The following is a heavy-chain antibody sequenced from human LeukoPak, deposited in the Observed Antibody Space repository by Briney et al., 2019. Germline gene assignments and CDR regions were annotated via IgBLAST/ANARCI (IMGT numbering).Heavy chain of an antibody. Sequence: GGSLRLSCAASGFPFSSYAMSWGRQAPGKGLEWVSAISGSGGSTYYADSVKGRFTISRDNSKNTLYLQMNSLRAEDTAVYYCAKSARNADYYYYYMDVWGKGTTVTVSS. J-gene: IGHJ6*03. D-gene: IGHD6-6*01. CDR2: ISGSGGST. V-gene: IGHV3-23*01. CDR3: AKSARNADYYYYYMDV. CDR1: GFPFSSYA.